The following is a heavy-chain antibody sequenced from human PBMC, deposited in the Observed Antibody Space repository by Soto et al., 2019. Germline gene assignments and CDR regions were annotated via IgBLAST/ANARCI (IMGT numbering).Heavy chain of an antibody. CDR3: ARSWNKVGAAFALGYFDF. V-gene: IGHV1-2*04. CDR1: GYTFTGYC. Sequence: ASVKVSCKASGYTFTGYCMHWVRQAPGQGLEWMGWINPNSGGTNYAQTFQGWVTMTRDTSISTVYLDLSRLRSDDTAVYYCARSWNKVGAAFALGYFDFWGLGTLVTVSS. D-gene: IGHD1-26*01. CDR2: INPNSGGT. J-gene: IGHJ4*02.